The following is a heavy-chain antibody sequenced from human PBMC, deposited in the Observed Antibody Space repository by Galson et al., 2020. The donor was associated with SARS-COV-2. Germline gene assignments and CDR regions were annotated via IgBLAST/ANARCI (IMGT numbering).Heavy chain of an antibody. Sequence: TGGSLRLSCAASASTFHDYTMHWVRQPPGKGLEWISLLNWNGGDTYYADSVKGRFTISRDNSKNSLYLQMNSLRTEDPALYYGAKDIRASGWYAFDYWGQGTLVTVSS. D-gene: IGHD6-19*01. J-gene: IGHJ4*02. V-gene: IGHV3-43*01. CDR2: LNWNGGDT. CDR1: ASTFHDYT. CDR3: AKDIRASGWYAFDY.